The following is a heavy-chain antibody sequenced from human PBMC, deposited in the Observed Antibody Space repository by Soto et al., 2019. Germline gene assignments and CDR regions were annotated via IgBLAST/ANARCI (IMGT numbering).Heavy chain of an antibody. J-gene: IGHJ4*02. D-gene: IGHD3-3*01. V-gene: IGHV4-38-2*01. CDR3: ARRGPQNYDFWGGPDTNYFDY. Sequence: SETLSLTCAVSGYSISSGYYWGWIRQPPGKGLEWIGSIYHSGSTYYNPSLKSRVTISVDTSKNQFSLKLSSVTAADTAVYYCARRGPQNYDFWGGPDTNYFDYWGQGTLVTVSS. CDR2: IYHSGST. CDR1: GYSISSGYY.